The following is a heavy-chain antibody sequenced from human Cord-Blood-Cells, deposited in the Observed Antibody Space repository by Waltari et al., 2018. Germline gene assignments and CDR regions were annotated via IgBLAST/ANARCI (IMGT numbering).Heavy chain of an antibody. J-gene: IGHJ1*01. CDR1: GFTVSSNY. V-gene: IGHV3-66*01. CDR2: IYSGGSK. D-gene: IGHD6-6*01. Sequence: EVQLVESGGGLVQPGGSLRLSCAASGFTVSSNYMSWGRQAPGNGWGWVAVIYSGGSKYNADSVKGRFTISRDNSKNTLYLQMNSLRAEDTAVYYCARGEYSSSHIQHWGQGTLVTVSS. CDR3: ARGEYSSSHIQH.